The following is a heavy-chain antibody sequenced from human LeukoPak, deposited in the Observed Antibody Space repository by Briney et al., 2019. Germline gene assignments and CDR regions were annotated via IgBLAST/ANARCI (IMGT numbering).Heavy chain of an antibody. V-gene: IGHV3-74*01. CDR1: GFTFSSYW. CDR2: INSDGSST. J-gene: IGHJ4*02. Sequence: GGSLRLSCAASGFTFSSYWMHWVRQAPGKGLVWVSRINSDGSSTSYADSVKGRFTISRDNAKNTLYLQMNSLRAEDTAVYYCARDQRNYDILTGYYEYYFDYWGQGTLVTVSS. CDR3: ARDQRNYDILTGYYEYYFDY. D-gene: IGHD3-9*01.